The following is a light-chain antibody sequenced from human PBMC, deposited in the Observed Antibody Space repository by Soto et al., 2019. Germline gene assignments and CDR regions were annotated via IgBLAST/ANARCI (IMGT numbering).Light chain of an antibody. CDR2: WAS. J-gene: IGKJ1*01. CDR1: QSVLSNSNNKNY. Sequence: DIVMTQSPDSLAVSLGERATINCNSSQSVLSNSNNKNYLAWYQQKPGQPPKLLIYWASTREFGVPDRFSGSGSGTDFTLTISRLEPEDFAGYYCQQYGSSGTFGQGTKVEIK. CDR3: QQYGSSGT. V-gene: IGKV4-1*01.